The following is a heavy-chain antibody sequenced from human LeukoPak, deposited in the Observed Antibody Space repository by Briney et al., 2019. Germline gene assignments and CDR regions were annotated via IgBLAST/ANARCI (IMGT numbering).Heavy chain of an antibody. CDR2: ISSSSSYI. CDR1: GFTVSSNY. Sequence: PGGSLRLSCAASGFTVSSNYMSWVRQAPGKGLEWVSSISSSSSYIYYADSVKGRFTISRDNAKNSLYLQMNSLRAEDTAVYYCAREGSRLGELSYNWFDPWGQGTLVTVSS. V-gene: IGHV3-21*01. CDR3: AREGSRLGELSYNWFDP. D-gene: IGHD3-16*02. J-gene: IGHJ5*02.